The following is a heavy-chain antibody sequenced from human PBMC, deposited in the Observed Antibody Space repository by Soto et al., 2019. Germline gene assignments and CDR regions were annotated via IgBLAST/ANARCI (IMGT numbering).Heavy chain of an antibody. CDR3: ARTKCSGGSCYSWSLDY. CDR2: RYYSEST. CDR1: GGSITTGGYY. Sequence: SETRSLTCTVSGGSITTGGYYWSWIRQLPGKCLEWIGHRYYSESTYYNPSLNSRVSISLDTSKNQFSLKLSFVTDADKAMYYCARTKCSGGSCYSWSLDYWGQGNTVTVSS. J-gene: IGHJ4*02. D-gene: IGHD2-15*01. V-gene: IGHV4-31*03.